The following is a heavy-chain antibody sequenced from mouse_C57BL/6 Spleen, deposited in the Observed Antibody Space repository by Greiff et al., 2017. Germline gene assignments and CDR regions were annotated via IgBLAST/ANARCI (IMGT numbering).Heavy chain of an antibody. J-gene: IGHJ2*01. D-gene: IGHD1-1*01. V-gene: IGHV1-82*01. Sequence: QVQLQQSGPELVKPGASVKISCKASGYAFSSSWMNWVKQRPGKGLEWIGRIYPGDGDTNYNGKFKGKATLTADKSSSTAYMQLSSLTSEDSAVYCCARSGTVVVPYFDYWGQGTTLTVSS. CDR3: ARSGTVVVPYFDY. CDR2: IYPGDGDT. CDR1: GYAFSSSW.